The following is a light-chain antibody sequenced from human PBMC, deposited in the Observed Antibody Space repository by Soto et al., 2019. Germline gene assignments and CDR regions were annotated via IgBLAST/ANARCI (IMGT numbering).Light chain of an antibody. CDR1: SSDVAAYNF. CDR3: SAYTHSNTVI. CDR2: EVI. J-gene: IGLJ2*01. Sequence: QSALTQPASVSGSPGQSITISCTGTSSDVAAYNFVSWYQQHPGEVPKLMIYEVIKRPSGISDRFSGSKSGNTASLTISGLQAADEADYYCSAYTHSNTVIFGGGTKLTVL. V-gene: IGLV2-14*03.